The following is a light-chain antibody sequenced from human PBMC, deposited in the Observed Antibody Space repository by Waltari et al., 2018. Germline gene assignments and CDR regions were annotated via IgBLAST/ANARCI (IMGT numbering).Light chain of an antibody. J-gene: IGLJ2*01. CDR3: SSDTSSTAPVL. CDR1: SSYVGGSNY. CDR2: EVS. V-gene: IGLV2-14*01. Sequence: QYALTQPASVSGSPGQSNTISCTGTSSYVGGSNYVSWYQQHPGKAPKLMIYEVSNRPSGVANRVPVSKSDNTASMTISGLHAEAEADYYCSSDTSSTAPVLFSGGTKLTVL.